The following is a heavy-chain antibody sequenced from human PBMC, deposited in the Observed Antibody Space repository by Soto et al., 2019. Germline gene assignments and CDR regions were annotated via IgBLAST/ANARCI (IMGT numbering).Heavy chain of an antibody. CDR2: ISAYNGNT. D-gene: IGHD5-12*01. V-gene: IGHV1-18*01. J-gene: IGHJ5*02. CDR3: ARSQGSDIVATLGWFDP. CDR1: GYTFTSYG. Sequence: ASVKVSCKASGYTFTSYGISWVRQAPGQGLEWMGWISAYNGNTNYAQKLQGRVTMTTDTSTSTAYMELRSLRSDDTAVYYCARSQGSDIVATLGWFDPWGQGTLVTVSS.